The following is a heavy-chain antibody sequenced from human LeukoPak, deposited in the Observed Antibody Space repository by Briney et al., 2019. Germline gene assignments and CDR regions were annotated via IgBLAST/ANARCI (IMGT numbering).Heavy chain of an antibody. J-gene: IGHJ4*02. CDR1: GGSISSSNYY. CDR2: IYYRGST. Sequence: SETLSLTCTVPGGSISSSNYYWDWTRQPPGKGLEWIGNIYYRGSTSYNPSLRSRVTISVDTSKNQFSLKLSSVTAADTAVYYCARQDGRGRPNAFDYWGQGILVTVSS. CDR3: ARQDGRGRPNAFDY. V-gene: IGHV4-39*01. D-gene: IGHD5-24*01.